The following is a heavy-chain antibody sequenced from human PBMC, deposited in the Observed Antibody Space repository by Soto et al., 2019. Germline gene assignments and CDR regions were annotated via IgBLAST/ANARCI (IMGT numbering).Heavy chain of an antibody. Sequence: ASVKVSCKASGYTFTGYYMHWVRQAPGQGLEWMGWINPNSGGTNYAQKFQGRVTMTRETSISTAYMELSRLRSDDTAVYYCARATMIVAHLKHWGQGTLVTVSS. CDR3: ARATMIVAHLKH. CDR1: GYTFTGYY. V-gene: IGHV1-2*02. CDR2: INPNSGGT. D-gene: IGHD3-22*01. J-gene: IGHJ1*01.